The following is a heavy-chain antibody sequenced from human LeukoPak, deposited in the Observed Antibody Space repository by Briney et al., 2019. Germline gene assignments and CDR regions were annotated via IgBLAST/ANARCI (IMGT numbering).Heavy chain of an antibody. CDR1: GGSISSYY. CDR2: IYYSGST. D-gene: IGHD6-19*01. CDR3: ARDTRVGIAVAGTYRWFDP. J-gene: IGHJ5*02. V-gene: IGHV4-59*01. Sequence: SETLSLTCTVSGGSISSYYWSWIRQPPGKGLEWIGYIYYSGSTNYNPSLKSRVTISVDTSKNQFSLKLSSVTAAGTAVYYCARDTRVGIAVAGTYRWFDPWGQGTLVTVSS.